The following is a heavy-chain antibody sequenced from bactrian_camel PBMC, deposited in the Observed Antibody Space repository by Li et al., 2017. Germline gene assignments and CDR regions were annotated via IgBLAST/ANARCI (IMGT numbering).Heavy chain of an antibody. J-gene: IGHJ6*01. D-gene: IGHD4*01. CDR1: GNTTRTWC. V-gene: IGHV3S53*01. Sequence: QVQLVESGGGSVQAGGSLRLSCVYSGNTTRTWCMAWFRQAPGKEREGVAVIDLDGRTSYTESVKGRFAISRDAAKNVLYLQMNSLKPEDTAMYYCAADRYLSDYCSGNFGFWGQGTQVTVS. CDR2: IDLDGRT. CDR3: AADRYLSDYCSGNFGF.